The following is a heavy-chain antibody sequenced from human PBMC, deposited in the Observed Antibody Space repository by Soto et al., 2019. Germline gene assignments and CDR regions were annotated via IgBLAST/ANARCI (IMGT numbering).Heavy chain of an antibody. CDR3: VRDSSDIVVVPAAIEGVRAP. D-gene: IGHD2-2*02. Sequence: GGSLRLSCSASGFTFSDFYMSWIRQAPGKGLEWVSYISSTGTSTRYADSVKGRFTISRDNVKNSLYLQMNGLRVEDTAVYYCVRDSSDIVVVPAAIEGVRAPWGQGTLVTVSS. CDR2: ISSTGTST. J-gene: IGHJ5*02. CDR1: GFTFSDFY. V-gene: IGHV3-11*06.